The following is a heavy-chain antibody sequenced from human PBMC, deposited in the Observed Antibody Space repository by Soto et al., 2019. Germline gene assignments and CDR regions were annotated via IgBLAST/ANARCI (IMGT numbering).Heavy chain of an antibody. CDR3: ARRGGGDSLFDS. J-gene: IGHJ4*02. D-gene: IGHD4-17*01. Sequence: LSLTCTVSCGAFSSSNYYWGWIRQPPGKGLEWIGNIFYGGGSGVAYYSPSLKSRVTISVDTSKNQFSLNMRSLTAADTAVYFCARRGGGDSLFDSWGQGKLVTVSS. CDR2: IFYGGGSGVA. CDR1: CGAFSSSNYY. V-gene: IGHV4-39*01.